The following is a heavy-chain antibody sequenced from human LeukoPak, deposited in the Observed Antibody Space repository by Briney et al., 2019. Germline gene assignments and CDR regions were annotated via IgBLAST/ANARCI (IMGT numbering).Heavy chain of an antibody. V-gene: IGHV1-2*02. Sequence: GASVKVSCKASGYTFTGYYMHWVRQAPGQGLEGMGWINPNSGGTNYAQKFQGRVTMTRDTSISTAYMELSRLRSDDTAVYYCATTFSGWYGVFDYWGQGTLVTVSS. CDR1: GYTFTGYY. D-gene: IGHD6-19*01. J-gene: IGHJ4*02. CDR2: INPNSGGT. CDR3: ATTFSGWYGVFDY.